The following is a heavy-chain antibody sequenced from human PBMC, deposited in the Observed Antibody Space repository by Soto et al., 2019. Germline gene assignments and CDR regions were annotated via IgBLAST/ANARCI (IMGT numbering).Heavy chain of an antibody. CDR3: ARVGTAMDKYLHYYYYGMDV. Sequence: PGGSLRLSCAASGFTFSSYGMHWVRQAPGKGLEWVAVIWYDGSNKYYADSVKGRFTISRDNSKNTLYLQMNSLRAEDTAVYYCARVGTAMDKYLHYYYYGMDVWGQGTTVTVSS. CDR2: IWYDGSNK. J-gene: IGHJ6*02. D-gene: IGHD5-18*01. CDR1: GFTFSSYG. V-gene: IGHV3-33*01.